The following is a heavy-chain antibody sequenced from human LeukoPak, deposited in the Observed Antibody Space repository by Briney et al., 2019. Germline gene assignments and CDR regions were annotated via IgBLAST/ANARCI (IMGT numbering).Heavy chain of an antibody. CDR2: IYYSGST. CDR3: ARSLLRLNWFDP. V-gene: IGHV4-39*07. J-gene: IGHJ5*02. Sequence: SETLSLTCTVSGGSISSSSYYWGWIRQPPGKGLEWIGSIYYSGSTYYNPSLKSRVTISVDTSKNQFSLKLSSVTAADTAVYYCARSLLRLNWFDPWGQGTPVTVSS. CDR1: GGSISSSSYY. D-gene: IGHD1-26*01.